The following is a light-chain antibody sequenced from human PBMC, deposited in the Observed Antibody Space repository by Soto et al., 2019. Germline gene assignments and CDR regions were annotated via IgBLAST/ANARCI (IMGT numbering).Light chain of an antibody. CDR3: SSYTSTSSKVV. V-gene: IGLV2-14*01. CDR2: DVD. CDR1: SSDVGGYNY. Sequence: QSALTQPASVSGSPGQSITMSCAGTSSDVGGYNYVSWYQQHPGKAPKLMIYDVDSRPSGVSNRFSGSKSGNTASLTISGLQAEDEADYYCSSYTSTSSKVVFGAGTKLTVL. J-gene: IGLJ2*01.